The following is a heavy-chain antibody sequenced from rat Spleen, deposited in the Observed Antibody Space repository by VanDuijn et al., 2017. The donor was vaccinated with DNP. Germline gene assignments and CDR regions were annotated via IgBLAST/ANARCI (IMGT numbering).Heavy chain of an antibody. CDR2: IWGGGST. CDR1: GFSLTNYG. J-gene: IGHJ2*01. CDR3: ARWHLYLSYFDY. Sequence: QVQLKESGPGLVQPSRTLSLTCTVSGFSLTNYGVSWVRQPPGKGLEWIAAIWGGGSTDYNSALKSRPRISRDTSKSQVLLEMNSPQTEDTAMYFCARWHLYLSYFDYWGQGVMVTVSS. V-gene: IGHV2-16*01. D-gene: IGHD1-2*01.